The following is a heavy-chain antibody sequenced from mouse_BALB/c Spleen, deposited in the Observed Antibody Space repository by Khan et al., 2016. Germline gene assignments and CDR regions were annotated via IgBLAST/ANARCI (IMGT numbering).Heavy chain of an antibody. D-gene: IGHD1-1*01. V-gene: IGHV2-6-4*01. Sequence: QVQLKQSGPGLVAPSQSLSITCTVSGFSLSRYSVHWVRQPPGKGLEWLGMIWGGGSTDYNSAIKSRLSISKDNSKIQVFLKMNSLQTDDTAMNYWARNDYCRDGFDYWGQGTTLTVSS. CDR3: ARNDYCRDGFDY. J-gene: IGHJ2*01. CDR2: IWGGGST. CDR1: GFSLSRYS.